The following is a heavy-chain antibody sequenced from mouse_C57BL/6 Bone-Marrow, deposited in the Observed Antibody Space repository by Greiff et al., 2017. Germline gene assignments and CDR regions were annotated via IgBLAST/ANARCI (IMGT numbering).Heavy chain of an antibody. V-gene: IGHV1-4*01. J-gene: IGHJ2*01. Sequence: VKLQQSGAELVRPGASVKMSCKASGYTFTGYTMHWVKQGPGKGLEWIGYINPGSGNTKYTQKLKDKATLTADKSSSTAYMQLSSLTSEDSAVYYCARGYYFDYWGQGTTLTVSS. CDR2: INPGSGNT. CDR1: GYTFTGYT. CDR3: ARGYYFDY.